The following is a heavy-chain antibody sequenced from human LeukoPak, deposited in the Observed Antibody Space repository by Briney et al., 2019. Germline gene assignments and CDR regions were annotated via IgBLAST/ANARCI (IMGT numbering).Heavy chain of an antibody. CDR2: IRYDGSNK. Sequence: GGSLRLSCAASGFTFSSYGMHWVRQAPGKGLEWVAFIRYDGSNKYYADSVKGRFTISRDNSKNTLYLQMNSLRAEDTAVYYCAKGAWWELLSTYFDYRGQGTLVTVSS. CDR1: GFTFSSYG. J-gene: IGHJ4*02. V-gene: IGHV3-30*02. D-gene: IGHD1-26*01. CDR3: AKGAWWELLSTYFDY.